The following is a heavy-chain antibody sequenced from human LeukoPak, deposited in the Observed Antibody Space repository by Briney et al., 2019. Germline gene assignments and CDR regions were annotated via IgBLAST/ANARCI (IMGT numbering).Heavy chain of an antibody. Sequence: PGGSLRLSCAASGFTFSYFWMSWVRQAPGKGLEWVANIREDGSEKYYMDSVKGRFTISRDNAKNSLYLQMNSLRAEDTAVYYCAREYYYGSSGYGSFGYWGQGTLVTVSS. V-gene: IGHV3-7*01. J-gene: IGHJ4*02. CDR1: GFTFSYFW. D-gene: IGHD3-22*01. CDR2: IREDGSEK. CDR3: AREYYYGSSGYGSFGY.